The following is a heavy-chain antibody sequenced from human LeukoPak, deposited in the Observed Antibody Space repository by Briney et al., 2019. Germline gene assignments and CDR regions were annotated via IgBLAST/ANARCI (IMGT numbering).Heavy chain of an antibody. CDR1: GGSISSGGYY. V-gene: IGHV4-31*03. Sequence: PSETLSLTCTVSGGSISSGGYYWSWIRQHPGKGLEWIGYIYYSGSTYYNPSLKSRVTISVDTSKNQLSLKLSSVTAADTAVYYCARDGGGTSSSWFPDAFDIWGQGTMVTVSS. CDR3: ARDGGGTSSSWFPDAFDI. J-gene: IGHJ3*02. D-gene: IGHD6-13*01. CDR2: IYYSGST.